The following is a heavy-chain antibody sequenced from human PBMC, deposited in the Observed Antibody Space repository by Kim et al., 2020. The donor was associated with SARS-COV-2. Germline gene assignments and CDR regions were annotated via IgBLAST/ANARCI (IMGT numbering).Heavy chain of an antibody. V-gene: IGHV3-23*01. Sequence: GGSLRLSCAASGFKFSTYGMSWVRQAPGKGLEWVSSLNGNGDAKYYADSVRGRFTISRDNSKNIVYLQANSLRVEDTAVYYCAKRGEASPATAKYYFDYWGQGILVTVSS. CDR3: AKRGEASPATAKYYFDY. J-gene: IGHJ4*02. D-gene: IGHD2-15*01. CDR2: LNGNGDAK. CDR1: GFKFSTYG.